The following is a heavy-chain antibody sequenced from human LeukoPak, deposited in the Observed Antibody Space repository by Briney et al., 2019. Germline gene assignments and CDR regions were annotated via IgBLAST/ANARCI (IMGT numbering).Heavy chain of an antibody. D-gene: IGHD6-13*01. Sequence: TGGSLRLSCAASGFTFDDYAMHWVRQAPGKGLEWVSGISWNSGSIGYADSVKGRFTISRDNAKNSLYLQMNSLRAEDTAVYYCANIIAAALNAFDIWGQGTTVTVSS. CDR2: ISWNSGSI. V-gene: IGHV3-9*01. CDR1: GFTFDDYA. CDR3: ANIIAAALNAFDI. J-gene: IGHJ3*02.